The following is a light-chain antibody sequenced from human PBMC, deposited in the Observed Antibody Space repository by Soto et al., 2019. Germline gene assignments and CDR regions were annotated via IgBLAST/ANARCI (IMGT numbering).Light chain of an antibody. Sequence: EIVLTQSPGTLSLSPGERATLSCRASQSVISTDLAWYQQKPGQAPGLLVYAASSRASGIPDRFSGSGSGTDFTLTISRLEPEDFAVYYCQQYGTSPPDFGGGTKVDIK. J-gene: IGKJ4*01. V-gene: IGKV3-20*01. CDR3: QQYGTSPPD. CDR2: AAS. CDR1: QSVISTD.